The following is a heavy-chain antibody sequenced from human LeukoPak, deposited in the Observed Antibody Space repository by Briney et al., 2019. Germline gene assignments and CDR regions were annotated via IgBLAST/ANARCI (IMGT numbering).Heavy chain of an antibody. Sequence: PGGSLRLSCAASGFTFSSYAMSWVRQAPGKGLEWVSGISDSGGSTYYADSVKGRFTISRDNSKNTLNVQMNSLRDEDTAVYYCAKVPRTSPYSSSWYLNYWGQGTLVTVSS. D-gene: IGHD6-13*01. CDR3: AKVPRTSPYSSSWYLNY. J-gene: IGHJ4*02. CDR1: GFTFSSYA. V-gene: IGHV3-23*01. CDR2: ISDSGGST.